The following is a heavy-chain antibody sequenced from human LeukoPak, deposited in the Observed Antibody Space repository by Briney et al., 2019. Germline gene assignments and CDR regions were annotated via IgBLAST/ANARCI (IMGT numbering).Heavy chain of an antibody. CDR1: GYSFTSYG. J-gene: IGHJ4*02. D-gene: IGHD6-13*01. V-gene: IGHV1-18*01. CDR2: ISAYNGNT. CDR3: AKGGSSYSYSFDN. Sequence: ASVKVSCKASGYSFTSYGLTWVRQAPGQGLEWMGWISAYNGNTNYAQKLQGRVTMTTDTSTSTAYMELRSLRSDDTAVYYCAKGGSSYSYSFDNWGQGTLVTVSS.